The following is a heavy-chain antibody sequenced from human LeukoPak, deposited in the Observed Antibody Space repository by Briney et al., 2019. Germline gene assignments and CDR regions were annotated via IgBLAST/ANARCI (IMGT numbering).Heavy chain of an antibody. CDR1: GGSISSGDYY. CDR2: IYYSGST. D-gene: IGHD5-18*01. J-gene: IGHJ4*02. V-gene: IGHV4-30-4*01. CDR3: ARDSGPYGYYSFDY. Sequence: PSQTLSLTCTVSGGSISSGDYYWSWIRQPPGKGLEWIGYIYYSGSTYCNPSLKSRVTISVDTSKNQFSLKLSSVTAADTAVYYCARDSGPYGYYSFDYWGQGTLVTVSS.